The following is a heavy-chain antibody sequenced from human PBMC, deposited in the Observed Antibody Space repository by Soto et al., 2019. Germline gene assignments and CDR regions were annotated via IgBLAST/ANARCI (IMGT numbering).Heavy chain of an antibody. V-gene: IGHV3-30*18. CDR3: ANGYRSGWYYFDY. J-gene: IGHJ4*02. D-gene: IGHD6-19*01. Sequence: PGGSMRLPCGASGFTFSNYGMHWVRKVPGKGLEWVAVISHDGSNKYYADSVKGRFTISRDNSKNTLYLQMNSLKPEDTAVYYCANGYRSGWYYFDYWGQGTLVTVSS. CDR1: GFTFSNYG. CDR2: ISHDGSNK.